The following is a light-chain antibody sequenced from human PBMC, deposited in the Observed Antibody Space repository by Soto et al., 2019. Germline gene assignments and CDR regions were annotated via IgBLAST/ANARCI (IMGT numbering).Light chain of an antibody. J-gene: IGLJ2*01. V-gene: IGLV1-36*01. Sequence: QSVLTQPPSVSAAPRQRVTISCSGSSSNIGNNAVNWYQQLPGQAPKLLIYYDDLLPSGVSDRFSGSKSGTSASLAISGLQSEDEADYYCAAWDDRLNGPVFGGGTKVTVL. CDR2: YDD. CDR1: SSNIGNNA. CDR3: AAWDDRLNGPV.